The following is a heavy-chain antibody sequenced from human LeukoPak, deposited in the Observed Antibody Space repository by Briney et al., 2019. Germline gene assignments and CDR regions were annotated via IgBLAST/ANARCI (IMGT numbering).Heavy chain of an antibody. CDR2: INHSGST. D-gene: IGHD3-9*01. V-gene: IGHV4-34*01. CDR1: GGSFSGYY. Sequence: PSETLSLTCAVYGGSFSGYYWSWIRQPPGKGLEWIGEINHSGSTNYNPSLKSRVTISVDTSKNQFSLKLSSVTAADTAVYYCARHGSPYYDILTGYYNLQYYFDYWGQGTLVTVSS. J-gene: IGHJ4*02. CDR3: ARHGSPYYDILTGYYNLQYYFDY.